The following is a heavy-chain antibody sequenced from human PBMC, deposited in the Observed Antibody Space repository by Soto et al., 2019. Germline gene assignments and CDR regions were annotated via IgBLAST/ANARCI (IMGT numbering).Heavy chain of an antibody. D-gene: IGHD6-13*01. J-gene: IGHJ6*02. CDR1: GGSFSGYY. V-gene: IGHV4-34*01. CDR3: ARGRFSGSSSWPHYYYYYGMDV. Sequence: PSETLSLTCAVYGGSFSGYYWSWIRQPPGKGLEWIGEINHSGSTNYNPSLKSRVTISVDTSKNQFSLKLSSVTAADTAVYYCARGRFSGSSSWPHYYYYYGMDVWGQGTTIT. CDR2: INHSGST.